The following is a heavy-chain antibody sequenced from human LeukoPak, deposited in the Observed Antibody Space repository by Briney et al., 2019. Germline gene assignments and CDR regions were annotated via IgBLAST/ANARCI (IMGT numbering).Heavy chain of an antibody. J-gene: IGHJ4*02. Sequence: GGSLRLSCAASGFTFSNYWMGWVRQAPGKGLEWVANIKQDGSEEYYVDSVKGRFTISRDNTKSSLSLQMNSLRDEDTAVYYCARDYDFWSGPLRYWGQGTLVTVSS. CDR2: IKQDGSEE. D-gene: IGHD3-3*01. V-gene: IGHV3-7*01. CDR1: GFTFSNYW. CDR3: ARDYDFWSGPLRY.